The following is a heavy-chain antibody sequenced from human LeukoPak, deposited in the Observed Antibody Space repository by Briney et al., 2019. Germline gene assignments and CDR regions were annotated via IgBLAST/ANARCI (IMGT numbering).Heavy chain of an antibody. J-gene: IGHJ4*02. Sequence: GGSLRLSCATSGFAFGNAWMRWFRQAPGKGLEWVARIKTQIDGETTDYAAPVRGRFTISRDDSKNTLYLQMNSLKTEDTAVYYCTTRGGSFSIFDYWGQGTLVTVSS. V-gene: IGHV3-15*01. CDR3: TTRGGSFSIFDY. D-gene: IGHD1-26*01. CDR1: GFAFGNAW. CDR2: IKTQIDGETT.